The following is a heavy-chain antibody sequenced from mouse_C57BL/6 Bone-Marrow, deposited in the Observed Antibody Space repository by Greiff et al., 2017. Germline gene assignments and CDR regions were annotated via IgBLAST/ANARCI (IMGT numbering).Heavy chain of an antibody. CDR2: ISSGGSYT. CDR1: GFTFSSYG. J-gene: IGHJ3*01. CDR3: YAWFAY. Sequence: EVQGVESGGDLVKPGGSLKLSCAASGFTFSSYGMSWVRQTPDKRLEWVATISSGGSYTYYPDSVKGRFTISRDNAKNTLYLQMSSLKSEDTAMYYCYAWFAYWGQGTLVTVSA. V-gene: IGHV5-6*01.